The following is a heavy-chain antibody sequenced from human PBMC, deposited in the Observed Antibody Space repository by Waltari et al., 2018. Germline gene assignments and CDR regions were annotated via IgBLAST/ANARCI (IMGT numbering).Heavy chain of an antibody. Sequence: QVQLQESGPGLVKPSQTLSLTCTVSGASISSGGYYWSWIRQHPGKGLEWIGYIYYSGSTYYNPSLKSRVTISVDTSKNQFSLKLSSVTAADTAVYYCARGEWRGRALFDYWGQGTLVTVSS. V-gene: IGHV4-31*03. CDR3: ARGEWRGRALFDY. CDR2: IYYSGST. CDR1: GASISSGGYY. D-gene: IGHD3-3*01. J-gene: IGHJ4*02.